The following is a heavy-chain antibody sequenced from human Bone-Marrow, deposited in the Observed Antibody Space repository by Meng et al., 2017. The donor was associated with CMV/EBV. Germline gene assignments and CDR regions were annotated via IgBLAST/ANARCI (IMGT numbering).Heavy chain of an antibody. CDR1: GGPFRSDA. D-gene: IGHD3-10*01. J-gene: IGHJ4*02. V-gene: IGHV1-69*01. CDR3: ASESGRGFTPDY. CDR2: LIPMSDAP. Sequence: QVQLVQSGSEVEPPGSSVKVSCKTSGGPFRSDAISRVRHAPGQGLEWMGGLIPMSDAPHYAQKFQGRVTITADESTSTPYMDLSGLRSEDTAVYYCASESGRGFTPDYWGQGTLVTVSS.